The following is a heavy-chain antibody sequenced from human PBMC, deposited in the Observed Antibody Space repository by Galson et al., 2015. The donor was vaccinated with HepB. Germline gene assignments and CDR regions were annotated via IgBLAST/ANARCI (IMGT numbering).Heavy chain of an antibody. V-gene: IGHV4-59*08. CDR1: GGSISSYY. D-gene: IGHD4-17*01. J-gene: IGHJ3*02. Sequence: SETLSLTCTVSGGSISSYYWSWIRQPPGKGLEWIGYIYYSGSTNYNPSLKSRVTISVDTSKNQFSLKLSSVTAADTAVYYCARHTYGDYEIGPNAFDIWGQGTMVTVSS. CDR3: ARHTYGDYEIGPNAFDI. CDR2: IYYSGST.